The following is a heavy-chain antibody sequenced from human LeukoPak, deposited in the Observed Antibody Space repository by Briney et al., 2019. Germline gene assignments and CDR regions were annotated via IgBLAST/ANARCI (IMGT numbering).Heavy chain of an antibody. Sequence: ASVKVSCKASGFTFGSYGISWVRQAPGQGLEWMGWIAPYNGNTNSAQKLQGRVTLTADTSTSTAYMELWSLRSDDTAVYYCARDPRHRSGNFDYWGQGTLVSVSS. CDR2: IAPYNGNT. CDR3: ARDPRHRSGNFDY. CDR1: GFTFGSYG. J-gene: IGHJ4*02. V-gene: IGHV1-18*01.